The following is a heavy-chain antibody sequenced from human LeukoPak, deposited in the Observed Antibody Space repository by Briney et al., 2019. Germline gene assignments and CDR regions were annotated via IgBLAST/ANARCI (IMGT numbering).Heavy chain of an antibody. CDR2: ISTDGYTT. D-gene: IGHD2-15*01. V-gene: IGHV3-74*01. CDR3: VVGGSPGY. Sequence: GGSMRLSCAASGLAFSAYKMHWVRQAPRKGLVWVSRISTDGYTTDYADFVQGRFTASGDNTKNTWSLEMNSLRAEDTAVYYCVVGGSPGYWGQGTLVTVSS. J-gene: IGHJ4*02. CDR1: GLAFSAYK.